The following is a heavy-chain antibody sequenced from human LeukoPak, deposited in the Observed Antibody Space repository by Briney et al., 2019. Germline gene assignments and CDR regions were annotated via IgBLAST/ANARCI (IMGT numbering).Heavy chain of an antibody. CDR2: IIPIFGTA. CDR3: ARAEEAYDSSGPLNWFDP. V-gene: IGHV1-69*06. D-gene: IGHD3-22*01. CDR1: GGTFSSYA. J-gene: IGHJ5*02. Sequence: SVKVSCKASGGTFSSYAISWVRQAPGQGLERMGRIIPIFGTANYAQKFQGRVTITADKSTSTAYMELSSLRSEDTAVYYCARAEEAYDSSGPLNWFDPWGQGTLVTVSS.